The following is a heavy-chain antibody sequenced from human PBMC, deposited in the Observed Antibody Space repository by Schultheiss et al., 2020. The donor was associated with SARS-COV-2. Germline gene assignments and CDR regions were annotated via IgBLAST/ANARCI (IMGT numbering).Heavy chain of an antibody. CDR1: GGSISSYY. CDR3: ARGSRTVVVVAATDFDF. Sequence: SETLSLTCTVSGGSISSYYWSWIRQPPGKGLEWIGYIYYSGSTNYNPSLKSRVTISLDTPKNQFSLKLRSVTAADTAVYYCARGSRTVVVVAATDFDFWRQGTLVTVSS. CDR2: IYYSGST. D-gene: IGHD2-15*01. V-gene: IGHV4-59*01. J-gene: IGHJ4*02.